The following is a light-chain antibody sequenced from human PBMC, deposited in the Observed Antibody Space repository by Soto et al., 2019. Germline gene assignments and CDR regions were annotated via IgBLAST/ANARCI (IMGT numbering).Light chain of an antibody. CDR2: DVS. CDR1: SSDVGGYNY. CDR3: CSYAGSYSYV. V-gene: IGLV2-11*01. J-gene: IGLJ1*01. Sequence: QSALTHPRSVSGSPGQSVTISCTGTSSDVGGYNYVSWYQQHPGKAPQLMIYDVSKRPSGVPDRFSGSKSGNTASLTISGLQAEDEAEYYCCSYAGSYSYVFGTGTKLTVL.